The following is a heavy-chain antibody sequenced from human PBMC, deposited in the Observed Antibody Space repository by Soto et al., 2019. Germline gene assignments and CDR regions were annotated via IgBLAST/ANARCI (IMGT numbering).Heavy chain of an antibody. Sequence: EVQLVESGGGLVQPGGSPRLSCAASGFTFSSYDMHWVRQATGKGLEWVSAIGTAGDTYYPGSVKGRFTISRENAKNSLYLQMNSLRAEDTAVYYCARVGTMVRGVGYYYYYYGMDVWGQGTTVTVSS. CDR1: GFTFSSYD. J-gene: IGHJ6*02. CDR3: ARVGTMVRGVGYYYYYYGMDV. D-gene: IGHD3-10*01. CDR2: IGTAGDT. V-gene: IGHV3-13*01.